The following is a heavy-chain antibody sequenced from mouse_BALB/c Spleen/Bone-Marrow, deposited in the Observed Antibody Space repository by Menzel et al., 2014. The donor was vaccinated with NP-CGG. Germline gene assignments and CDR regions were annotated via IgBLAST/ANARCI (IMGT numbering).Heavy chain of an antibody. CDR3: SRGYGNCFDY. V-gene: IGHV5-6-4*01. J-gene: IGHJ2*01. CDR1: GFTFSSSI. D-gene: IGHD2-10*02. Sequence: EVHLVESGGGLVRPGGSLKLSCSASGFTFSSSIMSWVRQTPEKRLEWVATISTGGTCTYYPDSVKGRFTISRDNAKNTLYLQMSSLKSEDTAMYYCSRGYGNCFDYWGQGTTLTVSS. CDR2: ISTGGTCT.